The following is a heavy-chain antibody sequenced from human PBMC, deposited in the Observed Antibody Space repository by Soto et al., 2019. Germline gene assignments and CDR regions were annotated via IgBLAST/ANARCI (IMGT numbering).Heavy chain of an antibody. CDR1: GGSISSSSYY. J-gene: IGHJ4*02. D-gene: IGHD3-22*01. CDR2: IYYSGST. CDR3: ARPHYDSSGYSYFDY. V-gene: IGHV4-39*01. Sequence: SETLSLTCTVSGGSISSSSYYWGWIRQPPGKGLEWIGSIYYSGSTYYNPSLKSRVTISVDTSKNQFSLKLSSVTAADTAVYYCARPHYDSSGYSYFDYWGQGTLVTAPQ.